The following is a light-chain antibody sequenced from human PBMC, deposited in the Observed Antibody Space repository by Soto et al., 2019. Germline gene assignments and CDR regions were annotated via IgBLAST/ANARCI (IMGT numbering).Light chain of an antibody. CDR2: DAS. J-gene: IGKJ1*01. Sequence: EIVLTQSPGTLSLSPGERATLSCGTSQSLATNYLAWYQQKPGQAPRLLIYDASSRATGIPDRFSGIGSGTDFTLTISRLEPEDFALYFCQQYDTSPWTFGQGTKVDIK. CDR3: QQYDTSPWT. V-gene: IGKV3-20*01. CDR1: QSLATNY.